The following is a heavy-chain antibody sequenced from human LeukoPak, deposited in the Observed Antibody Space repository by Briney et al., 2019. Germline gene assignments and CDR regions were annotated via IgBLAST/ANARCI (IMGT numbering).Heavy chain of an antibody. J-gene: IGHJ6*02. CDR3: ALQRPLKGV. V-gene: IGHV3-66*04. Sequence: GGSLRLSCAAFGFTVSSNYMSWVRQAPGKGLEWVSVIYSGGITYYADSVKGRFTISRDNSKNTLYLQMNSLRAEYTAVYYCALQRPLKGVWGQGTTVTVSS. D-gene: IGHD1-1*01. CDR1: GFTVSSNY. CDR2: IYSGGIT.